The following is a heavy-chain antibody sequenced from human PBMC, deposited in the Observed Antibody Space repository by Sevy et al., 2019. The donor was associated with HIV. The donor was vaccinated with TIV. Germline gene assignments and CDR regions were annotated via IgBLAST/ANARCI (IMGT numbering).Heavy chain of an antibody. V-gene: IGHV3-21*04. CDR2: ISSASSYI. CDR3: ARGDYYGSLHYFDY. CDR1: GFTFSNYF. Sequence: GGSLRLSCAASGFTFSNYFINWVRQAPGKGLEWVSSISSASSYIFYADSVKGRFTISRDNAKNSLYLHMNSLRAEDTAVYYCARGDYYGSLHYFDYWGPGTLVTVSS. J-gene: IGHJ4*02. D-gene: IGHD3-10*01.